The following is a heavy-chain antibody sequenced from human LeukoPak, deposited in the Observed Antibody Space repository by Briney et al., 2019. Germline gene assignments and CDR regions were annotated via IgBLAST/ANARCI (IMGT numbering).Heavy chain of an antibody. CDR3: ARGADSSGYYSIFYFDY. D-gene: IGHD3-22*01. CDR1: GGSISSYY. V-gene: IGHV4-59*01. Sequence: PSETQSLTCTVSGGSISSYYWSWIRQPPGKGLEWIGYIYYSGSTNYNPSLKSRVTISVDTSKNQFSLKLSSVTAADTAVYYCARGADSSGYYSIFYFDYWGQGTLVTVSS. CDR2: IYYSGST. J-gene: IGHJ4*02.